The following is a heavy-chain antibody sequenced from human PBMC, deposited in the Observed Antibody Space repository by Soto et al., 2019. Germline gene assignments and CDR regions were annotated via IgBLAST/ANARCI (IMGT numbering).Heavy chain of an antibody. CDR1: GGSFSGFY. D-gene: IGHD5-18*01. CDR3: ARVLIAGVTTD. Sequence: QVQLQQWGAGLLKPSETLSLTCAVYGGSFSGFYWSWIRQPPGKGLEWIGESNHVGNTNNNPSLKNRVTMSIDLSKNQFSLRLSSVTAADTAVYYCARVLIAGVTTDWGQGTLVIVSS. CDR2: SNHVGNT. V-gene: IGHV4-34*01. J-gene: IGHJ4*02.